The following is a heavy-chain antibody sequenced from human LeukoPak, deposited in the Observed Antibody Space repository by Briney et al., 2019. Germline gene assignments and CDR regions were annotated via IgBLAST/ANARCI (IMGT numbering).Heavy chain of an antibody. J-gene: IGHJ6*02. V-gene: IGHV3-9*01. CDR3: AKDMRNYYYGMDV. CDR2: ISWNSGSI. Sequence: GRSLRLSCAASGFTFDDYAMHWVRQAPGKGLEWVSGISWNSGSIGYADSVKGRFTISRDNAKNSLYLQMNSLRAEDTALYYCAKDMRNYYYGMDVWGQGTTATVSS. CDR1: GFTFDDYA.